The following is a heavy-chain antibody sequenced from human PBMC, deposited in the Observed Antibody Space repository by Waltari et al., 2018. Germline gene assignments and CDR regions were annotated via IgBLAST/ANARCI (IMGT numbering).Heavy chain of an antibody. V-gene: IGHV4-39*07. CDR3: ARHMTTVTTSSFDY. CDR2: ITHSGSS. CDR1: GASVRSRLHY. J-gene: IGHJ4*02. D-gene: IGHD4-17*01. Sequence: QLQLQESGPGLVKPSETLSLTCTVSGASVRSRLHYWGWIRQSPGKGLEWIGSITHSGSSYYNPSLRSRVTLLVDTSKNQFSLRVNSVTAADMALYYCARHMTTVTTSSFDYWGQGALVTVSS.